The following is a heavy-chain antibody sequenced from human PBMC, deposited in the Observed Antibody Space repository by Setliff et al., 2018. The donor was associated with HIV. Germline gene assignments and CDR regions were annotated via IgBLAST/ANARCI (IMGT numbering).Heavy chain of an antibody. CDR1: GYKFDDNW. CDR3: ARLDGYTGYDPFDY. D-gene: IGHD5-12*01. J-gene: IGHJ4*02. V-gene: IGHV5-51*01. Sequence: PGESLKISCTVSGYKFDDNWIGRVRQMPGKGLEWMGIIYPADSDTRYSPSFQGQVTISADKSISTAYLQWSGLKASDTAMYYCARLDGYTGYDPFDYWGQGTLVTVSS. CDR2: IYPADSDT.